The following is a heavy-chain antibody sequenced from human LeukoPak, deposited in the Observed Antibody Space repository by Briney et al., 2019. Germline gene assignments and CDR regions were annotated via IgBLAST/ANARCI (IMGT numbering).Heavy chain of an antibody. D-gene: IGHD3-22*01. V-gene: IGHV3-30*02. CDR2: IRYDGSNK. CDR1: GFTFSSYG. CDR3: AKDRATMIGVIRTTPRGQLDY. J-gene: IGHJ4*02. Sequence: GGSLRLSCAASGFTFSSYGMHWVRQAPGKGLEWVAFIRYDGSNKHYADSVKGRFTISRDNSKNTLHLQMNSLRAEDTAVYYCAKDRATMIGVIRTTPRGQLDYWGQGTLVTVSS.